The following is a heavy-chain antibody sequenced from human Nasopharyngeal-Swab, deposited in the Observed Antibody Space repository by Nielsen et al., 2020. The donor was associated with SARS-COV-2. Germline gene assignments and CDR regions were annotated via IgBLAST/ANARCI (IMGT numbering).Heavy chain of an antibody. V-gene: IGHV3-30*04. CDR3: ASLDIVATINYYGMDV. CDR1: GFTFSSYA. J-gene: IGHJ6*02. D-gene: IGHD5-12*01. CDR2: ISYDGSNK. Sequence: LSLTRAASGFTFSSYAMHWVRQAPGKGLEWVAVISYDGSNKYYADSVKGRFTISRDNSKNTLYLQMNSLRAEDTAVYYCASLDIVATINYYGMDVWGQGTTVTVSS.